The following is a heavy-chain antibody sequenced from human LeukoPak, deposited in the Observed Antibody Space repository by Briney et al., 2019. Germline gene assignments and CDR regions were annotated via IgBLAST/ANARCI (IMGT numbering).Heavy chain of an antibody. Sequence: GGSLRLSCTASGFSLSDYEINWVRQAPGKGLEWVSYINTGSSSIYYADSLKGRFTISRDDAKNSVYLQLNSLRAEDTALYYCARENSHCGGDCYDYWGQGTLVTVSS. J-gene: IGHJ4*02. CDR3: ARENSHCGGDCYDY. V-gene: IGHV3-48*03. CDR2: INTGSSSI. D-gene: IGHD2-21*01. CDR1: GFSLSDYE.